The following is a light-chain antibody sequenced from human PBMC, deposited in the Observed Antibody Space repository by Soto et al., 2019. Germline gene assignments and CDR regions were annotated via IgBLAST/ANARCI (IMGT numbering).Light chain of an antibody. Sequence: QSVLTQPASVSGSPGQSITISCTGTSSDIGAYNYVSWYQQHPGKAPRLIIYEVSNRPSGVSNRFSGSKSGNTASLTISGLQAEDEADYFCSSYRDSSTVFGGGTKVTVL. CDR3: SSYRDSSTV. CDR1: SSDIGAYNY. V-gene: IGLV2-14*01. CDR2: EVS. J-gene: IGLJ2*01.